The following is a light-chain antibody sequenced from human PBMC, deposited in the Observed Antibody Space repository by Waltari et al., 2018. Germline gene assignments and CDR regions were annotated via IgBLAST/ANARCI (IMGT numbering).Light chain of an antibody. J-gene: IGKJ1*01. Sequence: VMTQSPDSLAVSLGERATINCKSSQSVLYSSNNKNYLAWYQQKPGQPPKLLICWASIRESGVPDRFSGSGSGTDFTLTISSLQAEDVAVYYCQQYYSTPPTFGQGTKVEIK. CDR1: QSVLYSSNNKNY. CDR2: WAS. CDR3: QQYYSTPPT. V-gene: IGKV4-1*01.